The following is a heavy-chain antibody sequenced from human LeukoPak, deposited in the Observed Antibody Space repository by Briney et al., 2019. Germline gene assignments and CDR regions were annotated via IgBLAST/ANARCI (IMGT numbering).Heavy chain of an antibody. CDR2: ISYDESNK. CDR3: AKDLNYYGSGGFDY. J-gene: IGHJ4*02. V-gene: IGHV3-30-3*01. Sequence: PGGSLRLSCAASGFTFSSYAMHWVRQAPGKGLEWVAVISYDESNKYYADSVKGRFTISRDNSKNTLFLQMNSLRAEGTAVYSCAKDLNYYGSGGFDYWGQGTLVTVSS. D-gene: IGHD3-10*01. CDR1: GFTFSSYA.